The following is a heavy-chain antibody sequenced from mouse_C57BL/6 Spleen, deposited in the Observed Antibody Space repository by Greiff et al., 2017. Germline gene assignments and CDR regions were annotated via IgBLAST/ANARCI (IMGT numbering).Heavy chain of an antibody. CDR3: VREGYYFDD. V-gene: IGHV10-1*01. CDR2: IRSKSNNYAT. CDR1: GFSFNTYA. Sequence: EVKLMESGGGLVQPKGSLKLSCAASGFSFNTYAMNWVRQAPGKGLEWVARIRSKSNNYATYYADSVKDRFTISRDDSESMLYLQMNNLKTEDTARYYCVREGYYFDDWGQGTTLTVSS. J-gene: IGHJ2*01.